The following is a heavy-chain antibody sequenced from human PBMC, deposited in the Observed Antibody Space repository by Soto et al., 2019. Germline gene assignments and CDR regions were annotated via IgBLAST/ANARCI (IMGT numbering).Heavy chain of an antibody. V-gene: IGHV3-30*18. D-gene: IGHD4-4*01. CDR1: TFTFSSYG. CDR2: ISFDGRNK. Sequence: QVPLVESGGGVVQPGRSLRLSCAASTFTFSSYGIHWVRQAPGKGLEWVAVISFDGRNKYYADPVKGRFTISRDNSKHTLYLQMNSLRAEDTAVYYCAKDRSTVVTSYYYYGMDVWGQGTTVTVSS. J-gene: IGHJ6*02. CDR3: AKDRSTVVTSYYYYGMDV.